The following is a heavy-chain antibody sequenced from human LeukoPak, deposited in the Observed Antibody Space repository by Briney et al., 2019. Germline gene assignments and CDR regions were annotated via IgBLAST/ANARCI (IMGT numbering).Heavy chain of an antibody. D-gene: IGHD2/OR15-2a*01. CDR1: GFTSSSYS. V-gene: IGHV3-7*01. CDR2: IKQDRSEK. Sequence: GGSLRLSCAASGFTSSSYSMSWVRQAPGKGLEWVANIKQDRSEKYYVDSVKGRFTISRDSTKNTLYLQMNSLSVEDTAIYYCAREDRPVIGNDAFDIWGQGTMVTVSS. CDR3: AREDRPVIGNDAFDI. J-gene: IGHJ3*02.